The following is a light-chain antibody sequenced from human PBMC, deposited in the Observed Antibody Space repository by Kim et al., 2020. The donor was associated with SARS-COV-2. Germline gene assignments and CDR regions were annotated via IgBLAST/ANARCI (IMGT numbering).Light chain of an antibody. V-gene: IGLV2-23*02. CDR3: CSYSGSSTLVV. CDR1: SSDVGSYNI. CDR2: DVN. J-gene: IGLJ1*01. Sequence: PITTSCTGTSSDVGSYNIVAWYQQHPGKAPKLIIYDVNTRPSGVSNRFSGSTSGNTASLTISCLQAADDADYYCCSYSGSSTLVVFGTGTKVTVL.